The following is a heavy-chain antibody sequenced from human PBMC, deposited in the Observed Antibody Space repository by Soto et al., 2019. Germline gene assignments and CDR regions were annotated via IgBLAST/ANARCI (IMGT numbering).Heavy chain of an antibody. V-gene: IGHV3-23*01. J-gene: IGHJ4*02. Sequence: GGSLRLSCAASGFTFSSYAMSWVRQAPRKGLEWVSGITTSGDNKHYVDPVKGRFTISRDNSKNTLYLQMNSLRAEDTAVYYCAKRWFGDSGPFDNWGQGTLVTVSS. CDR3: AKRWFGDSGPFDN. D-gene: IGHD3-10*01. CDR1: GFTFSSYA. CDR2: ITTSGDNK.